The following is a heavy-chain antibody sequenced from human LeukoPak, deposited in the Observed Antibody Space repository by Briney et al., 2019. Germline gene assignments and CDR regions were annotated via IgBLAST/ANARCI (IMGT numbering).Heavy chain of an antibody. D-gene: IGHD2-2*01. Sequence: IPGGSLRLSCAASGFTFSSYSMNWVRQAPGKGLEWVSFISSSSSYIYYADSVKGRFTTSRDNAKNSLFLQMDSLRAEDTAVYYCARDSAPNIGDCSTWGQGTLVTVSS. V-gene: IGHV3-21*01. CDR3: ARDSAPNIGDCST. CDR1: GFTFSSYS. J-gene: IGHJ4*02. CDR2: ISSSSSYI.